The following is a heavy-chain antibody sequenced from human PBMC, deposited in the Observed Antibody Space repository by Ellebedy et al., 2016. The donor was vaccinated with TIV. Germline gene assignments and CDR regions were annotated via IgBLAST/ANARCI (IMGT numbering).Heavy chain of an antibody. CDR2: ISGIGSAM. CDR1: GFSFGDYY. D-gene: IGHD3-22*01. Sequence: GESLKFSXAASGFSFGDYYMSWIRQAPGKGLEWVSHISGIGSAMYYADSVKGRFTISRDNAKNSLYLEMNNLRAEDTAVYYCARGEGYYDSSGSRKFDYWGQGTLVTVSS. J-gene: IGHJ4*02. CDR3: ARGEGYYDSSGSRKFDY. V-gene: IGHV3-11*01.